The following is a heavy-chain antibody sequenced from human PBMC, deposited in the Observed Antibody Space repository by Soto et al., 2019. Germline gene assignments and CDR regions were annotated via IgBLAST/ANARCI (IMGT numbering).Heavy chain of an antibody. CDR2: INPSGGST. J-gene: IGHJ4*02. CDR3: ARSFPRVLSSGYLYYFDY. V-gene: IGHV1-46*01. D-gene: IGHD3-22*01. Sequence: ASVKVSCKASGYTFTSYYMHWVRQAPGQGLEWMGIINPSGGSTSYAQKFQGRVTMTRDTSTSTVYMELSSLRSEDTAVYYCARSFPRVLSSGYLYYFDYWGQGTLVTVSS. CDR1: GYTFTSYY.